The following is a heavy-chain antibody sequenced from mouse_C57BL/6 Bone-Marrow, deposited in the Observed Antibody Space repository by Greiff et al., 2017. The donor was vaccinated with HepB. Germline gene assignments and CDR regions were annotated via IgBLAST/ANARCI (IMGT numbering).Heavy chain of an antibody. J-gene: IGHJ1*03. V-gene: IGHV1-12*01. CDR3: ARSYYGSSIWYFDV. CDR2: IYPGNGDT. D-gene: IGHD1-1*01. CDR1: GYTFTSYN. Sequence: LQQSGAELVRPGASVKMSCKASGYTFTSYNMHWVKQTPRQGLEWIGAIYPGNGDTSYNQKFKGKATLTVDKSSSTAYMQLSSLTSEDSAVYFCARSYYGSSIWYFDVWGTGTTVTVSS.